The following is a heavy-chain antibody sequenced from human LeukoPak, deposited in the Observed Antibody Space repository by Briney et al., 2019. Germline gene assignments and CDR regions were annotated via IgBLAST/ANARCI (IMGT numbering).Heavy chain of an antibody. Sequence: SETLSLTCAVSGYSIGSGYYWGWIRQPPGKGLVWIGSIYHSGSTYYNPSLKSRVTISVDTSKNQFSLKLSSVTAADTAVYYCARHPYDFWSGYKPFDPWGQGTLVTVSS. CDR2: IYHSGST. D-gene: IGHD3-3*01. J-gene: IGHJ5*02. CDR3: ARHPYDFWSGYKPFDP. V-gene: IGHV4-38-2*01. CDR1: GYSIGSGYY.